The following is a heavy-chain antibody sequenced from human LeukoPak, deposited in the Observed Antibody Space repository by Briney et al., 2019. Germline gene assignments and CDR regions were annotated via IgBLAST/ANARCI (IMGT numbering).Heavy chain of an antibody. CDR3: ARSRGAVAGWSFDI. J-gene: IGHJ3*02. Sequence: GSLRLSCAASGFTFSTYSMNCVRQPPGTGLEWIGEMYHDGYTNYNPSLKSRVTMSVDKSKNHFSLKLTSVTAADTAVYYCARSRGAVAGWSFDIWGQGTVVTVSS. CDR1: GFTFSTYSM. V-gene: IGHV4-4*02. CDR2: MYHDGYT. D-gene: IGHD6-19*01.